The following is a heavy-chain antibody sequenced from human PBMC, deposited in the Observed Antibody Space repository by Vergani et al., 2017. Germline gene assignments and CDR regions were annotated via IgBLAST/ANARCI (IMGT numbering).Heavy chain of an antibody. CDR1: GYTFTGYY. CDR2: MNPNSGNT. Sequence: QVQLVQSGAEVKKPGASVKVSCKASGYTFTGYYMHWVRQAPGQGLEWMGWMNPNSGNTGYAQKFQGRVTITADESTSTAYMELSSLRSEDTAVYYCARGVEYSSSSGYWGQGTLVTVSS. J-gene: IGHJ4*02. V-gene: IGHV1-8*03. CDR3: ARGVEYSSSSGY. D-gene: IGHD6-6*01.